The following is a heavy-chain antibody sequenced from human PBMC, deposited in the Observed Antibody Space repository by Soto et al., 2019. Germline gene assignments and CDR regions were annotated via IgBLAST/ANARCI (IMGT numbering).Heavy chain of an antibody. V-gene: IGHV1-18*01. D-gene: IGHD4-17*01. CDR3: ARRLYGDYDY. CDR2: ISTCNGNT. J-gene: IGHJ4*02. Sequence: QAQLVQSGAEVKEPGASVKVSCKASGYSFTTSGITWVRQAPGQGLEWMGWISTCNGNTNYAQKLQVSVTLTTDTSTSTAYMELRSLRSDDTAVYYGARRLYGDYDYWGQGTLVTVSS. CDR1: GYSFTTSG.